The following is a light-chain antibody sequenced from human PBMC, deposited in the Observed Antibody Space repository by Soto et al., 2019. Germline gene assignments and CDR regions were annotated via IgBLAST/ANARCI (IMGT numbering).Light chain of an antibody. CDR3: QQYGSSPPWT. V-gene: IGKV3-20*01. CDR1: QSVSSSY. CDR2: GAS. J-gene: IGKJ1*01. Sequence: EIVLTQSPGTLSLSPGERATLSCRASQSVSSSYLAWYQQKPGHAPRLLIYGASSMATGIPDRFSGSGSVTDFTLTISRLEPEAFAVYYCQQYGSSPPWTFGQGTKVEIK.